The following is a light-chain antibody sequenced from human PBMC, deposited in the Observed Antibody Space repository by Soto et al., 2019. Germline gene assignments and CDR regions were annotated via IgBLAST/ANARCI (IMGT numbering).Light chain of an antibody. CDR2: GAS. Sequence: EIVLTQSPCTLSLSPGERATLSSRAIQSVSSSYLAWYQQKPGQAPRLLIYGASSRATGIPDRFSGSGSGTDFTLTISRREPEDFATYYCQQYETFSPWTFGQGTKVDIK. CDR3: QQYETFSPWT. J-gene: IGKJ1*01. V-gene: IGKV3-20*01. CDR1: QSVSSSY.